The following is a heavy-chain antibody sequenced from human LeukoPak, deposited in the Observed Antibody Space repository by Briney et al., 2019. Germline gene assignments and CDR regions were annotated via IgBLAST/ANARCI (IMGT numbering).Heavy chain of an antibody. D-gene: IGHD6-6*01. J-gene: IGHJ5*02. CDR2: ISDSGTT. CDR1: GDSVTSGGYF. V-gene: IGHV4-31*03. CDR3: AKDNEYSSSWGFDP. Sequence: SQTLSLTCTVSGDSVTSGGYFWTWIRQHPGKGLEWIGYISDSGTTSYNPSLKSRVSISVATSNNQFSLRLSSVTAEDTAVYYCAKDNEYSSSWGFDPWGQGTLVTVSS.